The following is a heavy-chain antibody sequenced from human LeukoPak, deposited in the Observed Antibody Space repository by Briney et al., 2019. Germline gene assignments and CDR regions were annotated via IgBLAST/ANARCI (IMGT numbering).Heavy chain of an antibody. D-gene: IGHD4/OR15-4a*01. J-gene: IGHJ4*02. V-gene: IGHV4-34*12. CDR2: VIHGGSS. Sequence: SETLSLTCAVYGESFSGYSWSWFRQPPGKGLEWIGEVIHGGSSNYNPSLKSRVTISIHTSKNQFSLNLTSVTAADTAVYYCARDFRMTMVDYWGQGTLVTVSS. CDR3: ARDFRMTMVDY. CDR1: GESFSGYS.